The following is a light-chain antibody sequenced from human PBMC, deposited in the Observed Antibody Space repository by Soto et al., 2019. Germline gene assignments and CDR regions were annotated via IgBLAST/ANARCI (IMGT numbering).Light chain of an antibody. CDR3: HTYNSYSLHT. CDR1: QTISSW. Sequence: DIQMTQSPSTLSGSVGDRVTITCRASQTISSWLAWYQQKPGKAPKLLIYKASTLKSGVPSRFSGSGSGTEFTLTISSPQPDDCATYYCHTYNSYSLHTFGQGTKVDIK. V-gene: IGKV1-5*03. J-gene: IGKJ2*01. CDR2: KAS.